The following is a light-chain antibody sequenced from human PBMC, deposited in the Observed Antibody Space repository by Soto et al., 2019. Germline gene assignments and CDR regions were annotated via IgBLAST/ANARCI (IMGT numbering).Light chain of an antibody. J-gene: IGKJ2*01. CDR3: HQRSNWRPYT. Sequence: EIVLTQSPATLSLSPGERATLSCRASQSVSSYLAWYPQKPGQAPRLLIYDASTRATGIPARFSGSGSGTDFTLTISSLEPEDFAVYYCHQRSNWRPYTFGQGTKLEI. CDR2: DAS. V-gene: IGKV3-11*01. CDR1: QSVSSY.